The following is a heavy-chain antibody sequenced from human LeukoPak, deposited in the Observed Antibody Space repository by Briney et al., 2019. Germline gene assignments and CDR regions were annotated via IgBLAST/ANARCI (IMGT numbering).Heavy chain of an antibody. J-gene: IGHJ4*02. D-gene: IGHD3-22*01. CDR2: IGEVGSEK. CDR1: GFTFSSYW. Sequence: GGSLRLSCAASGFTFSSYWMTWVRQAPGKGLEWVANIGEVGSEKYYVDSVKGRFTISRDNAKNSLYLQVNSLRAEDTAVYYCARSTYYCDSYFDYWGQGTLVTVSS. CDR3: ARSTYYCDSYFDY. V-gene: IGHV3-7*01.